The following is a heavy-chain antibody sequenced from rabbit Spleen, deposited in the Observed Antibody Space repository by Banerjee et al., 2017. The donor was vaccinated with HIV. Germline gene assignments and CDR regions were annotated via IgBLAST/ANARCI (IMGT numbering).Heavy chain of an antibody. CDR3: ARNYVNAFDP. V-gene: IGHV1S45*01. CDR2: IYTRSSGST. D-gene: IGHD1-1*01. CDR1: GFSFSNNDY. J-gene: IGHJ2*01. Sequence: QEQLVESGGGLVQPEGSLTLTCTASGFSFSNNDYMCWVRQAPGKGLEWIGCIYTRSSGSTYYASWAKGRFTISKTSSTTVTLQMTSLTAADTATYFCARNYVNAFDPWGPGTLVTVS.